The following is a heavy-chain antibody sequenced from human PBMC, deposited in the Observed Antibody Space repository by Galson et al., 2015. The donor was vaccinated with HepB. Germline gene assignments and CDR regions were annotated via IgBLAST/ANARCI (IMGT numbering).Heavy chain of an antibody. D-gene: IGHD1-26*01. CDR3: ARGGGSYGI. V-gene: IGHV4-34*01. CDR2: INHSGST. Sequence: SETLSLTCAVYGGSFSGYYWSWIRQPPGKGLEWIGEINHSGSTNYNPSLKSRVTISVDTSKNQFSLKLSSVTAADTAVYYCARGGGSYGIWGQGTMVTVSS. CDR1: GGSFSGYY. J-gene: IGHJ3*02.